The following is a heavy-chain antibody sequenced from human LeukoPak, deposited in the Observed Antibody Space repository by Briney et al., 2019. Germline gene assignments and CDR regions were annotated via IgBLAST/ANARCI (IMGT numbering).Heavy chain of an antibody. Sequence: GGSLRLSCAASGFTVSNNYMSWVRQAPGKGLEWVSFIYSGGSRYYADSVKGRFTISRDNSKNKLYLQMNSLRADDTAVYYCASYSSLDYWGQGALVTVSP. CDR3: ASYSSLDY. CDR1: GFTVSNNY. D-gene: IGHD3-22*01. CDR2: IYSGGSR. J-gene: IGHJ4*02. V-gene: IGHV3-53*01.